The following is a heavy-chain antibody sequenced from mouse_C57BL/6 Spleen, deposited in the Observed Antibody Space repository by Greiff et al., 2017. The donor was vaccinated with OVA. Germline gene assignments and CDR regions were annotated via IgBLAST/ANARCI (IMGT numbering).Heavy chain of an antibody. CDR2: IYPGDGDT. Sequence: VQLQQSGPELVKPGASVKISCKASGYAFSSSWMNWVKQRPGKGLEWIGRIYPGDGDTNYNGKFKGKATLTADKSSSTAYMQLSSLTSEDSAVYFCARWRFITTVVAFDYWGQGTTLTVSS. V-gene: IGHV1-82*01. D-gene: IGHD1-1*01. CDR1: GYAFSSSW. CDR3: ARWRFITTVVAFDY. J-gene: IGHJ2*01.